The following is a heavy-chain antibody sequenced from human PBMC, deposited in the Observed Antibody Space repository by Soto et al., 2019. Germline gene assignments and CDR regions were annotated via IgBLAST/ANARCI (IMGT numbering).Heavy chain of an antibody. Sequence: QVQLQESGPGLVKPSQTLSLTCTVSGGSISDGYYWSWIRQHPGKGLEWIGSISYSGSTSYNPSLKSRLTISVDRSKSQFSLNLSSVTAAETAVYYCARRDRSGYSYWLDTWGQGTLVTVSS. CDR3: ARRDRSGYSYWLDT. V-gene: IGHV4-31*03. CDR2: ISYSGST. D-gene: IGHD3-22*01. J-gene: IGHJ5*02. CDR1: GGSISDGYY.